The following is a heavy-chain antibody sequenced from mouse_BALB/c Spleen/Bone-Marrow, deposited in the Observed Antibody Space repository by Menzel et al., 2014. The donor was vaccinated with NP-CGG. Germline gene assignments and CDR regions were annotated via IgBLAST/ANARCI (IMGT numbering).Heavy chain of an antibody. CDR3: ARSGSSSGYFDY. CDR2: ISSGSSTI. Sequence: EVQGVESGGGLVQPGGSRKLSCAASGFTFSSSGMHWVRQAPEKGLEWVAYISSGSSTIYYADTVMGRFTISRDDPKNTLFLQMTSLRSEDTAMYYCARSGSSSGYFDYWGQGTTLTVSS. D-gene: IGHD1-1*01. J-gene: IGHJ2*01. V-gene: IGHV5-17*02. CDR1: GFTFSSSG.